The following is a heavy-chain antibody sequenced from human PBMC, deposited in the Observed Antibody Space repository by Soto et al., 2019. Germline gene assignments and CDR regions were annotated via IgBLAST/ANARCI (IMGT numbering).Heavy chain of an antibody. J-gene: IGHJ6*02. Sequence: PGGSLRLSCAASGCTFSSYAMKWVRQAPGKGLEWVSLIGESGTPTYYADSVKGRFTISRDNSGNTLFLEMYSLRAEDTAVYYCARYIPGVRYYGMDVWGQGTTVTVSS. CDR1: GCTFSSYA. CDR3: ARYIPGVRYYGMDV. CDR2: IGESGTPT. V-gene: IGHV3-23*01. D-gene: IGHD2-2*01.